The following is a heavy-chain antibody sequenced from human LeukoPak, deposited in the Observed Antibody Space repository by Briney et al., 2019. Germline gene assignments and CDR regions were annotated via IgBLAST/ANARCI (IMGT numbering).Heavy chain of an antibody. V-gene: IGHV3-23*01. CDR3: ARVVYDFWSAYDY. CDR1: GFIFSNHA. J-gene: IGHJ4*02. D-gene: IGHD3-3*01. CDR2: ISGSGGST. Sequence: GGSLRLSCAVSGFIFSNHAMNWVRQAPGKGLEWVSAISGSGGSTYYADSVKGRFTISRDNSKNTLYLQMSSLRAEDTALYYCARVVYDFWSAYDYWGQGTLVTVSS.